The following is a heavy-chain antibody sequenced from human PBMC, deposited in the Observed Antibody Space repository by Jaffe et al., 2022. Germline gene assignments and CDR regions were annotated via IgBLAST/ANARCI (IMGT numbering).Heavy chain of an antibody. D-gene: IGHD4-17*01. Sequence: EVQLVESGGGLVQPGGSLRLSCAASGFTFSSYEMNWVRQAPGKGLEWVSYISSSGSTIYYADSVKGRFTISRDNAKNSLYLQMNSLRAEDTAVYYCARSAPLDYGDYGGHDAFDIWGQGTMVTVSS. CDR3: ARSAPLDYGDYGGHDAFDI. V-gene: IGHV3-48*03. CDR1: GFTFSSYE. CDR2: ISSSGSTI. J-gene: IGHJ3*02.